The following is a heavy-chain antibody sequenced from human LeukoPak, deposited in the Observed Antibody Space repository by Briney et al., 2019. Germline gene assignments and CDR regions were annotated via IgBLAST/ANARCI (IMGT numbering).Heavy chain of an antibody. J-gene: IGHJ4*02. CDR1: GYTFTGYY. D-gene: IGHD3-22*01. V-gene: IGHV1-2*02. CDR2: INPNSGGT. CDR3: ARDHEAGYYDSSGYPPHFDY. Sequence: ASVKVSCKASGYTFTGYYMHWVRQAPGQGLEWMGWINPNSGGTNYAQKFQGRVTMTRDTSISTAYMELSRLRSDDTAVYYCARDHEAGYYDSSGYPPHFDYWAREPWSPSPQ.